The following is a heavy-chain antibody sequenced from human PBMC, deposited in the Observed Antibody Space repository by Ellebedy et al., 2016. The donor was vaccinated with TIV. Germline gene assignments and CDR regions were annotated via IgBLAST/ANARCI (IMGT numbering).Heavy chain of an antibody. V-gene: IGHV4-59*01. CDR1: GGSIRSYY. CDR2: VYNGGSI. J-gene: IGHJ4*02. D-gene: IGHD3-10*01. CDR3: ARGYYYGSATYRYYFDY. Sequence: MPSETLSLTCTVSGGSIRSYYWSRIRQAPGKGLEWIGYVYNGGSINHNPSLKSRVTISVDTSKNQFSLKLSSVTAADTAVYYCARGYYYGSATYRYYFDYWGQGTQVTVSS.